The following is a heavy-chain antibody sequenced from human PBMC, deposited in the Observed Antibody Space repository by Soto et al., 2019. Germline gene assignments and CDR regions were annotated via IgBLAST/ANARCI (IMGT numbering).Heavy chain of an antibody. CDR3: VRGKCIFAMSLPFAP. D-gene: IGHD3-3*01. V-gene: IGHV3-30-3*01. CDR1: EFDFSNFA. CDR2: ISYDGASQ. J-gene: IGHJ5*02. Sequence: QVQLEESGGGVGQPGRSLRLSCSASEFDFSNFAMHWVRQAPGKGLECMAVISYDGASQYYAASAKGRFTVSRDNSKITLYLQMNSLSTADTVAYYCVRGKCIFAMSLPFAPWGQGT.